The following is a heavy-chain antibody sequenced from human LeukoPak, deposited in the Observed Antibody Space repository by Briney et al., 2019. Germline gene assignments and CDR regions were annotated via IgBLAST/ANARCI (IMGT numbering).Heavy chain of an antibody. V-gene: IGHV1-69*04. D-gene: IGHD4-23*01. CDR1: GGTFSSYA. CDR3: ARDQGPYGGNSLGLDV. J-gene: IGHJ6*02. Sequence: SVKVSCKASGGTFSSYAISWVRQAPGQGLEWMGRIIPILGIANYAQKFQGRVTITADKSTSTAYMELRSLRSDDTAVYYCARDQGPYGGNSLGLDVWGQGTTVTVSS. CDR2: IIPILGIA.